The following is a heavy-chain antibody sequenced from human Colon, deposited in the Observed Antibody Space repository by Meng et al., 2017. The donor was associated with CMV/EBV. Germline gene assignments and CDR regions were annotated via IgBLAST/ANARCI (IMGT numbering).Heavy chain of an antibody. V-gene: IGHV3-66*02. D-gene: IGHD3-22*01. Sequence: GESLKISCAASGFTVSSNYMSWVRQAPGKGLEWVSVIYSGGSTYYADSVKGRFTISRDNSKNTLYLQLNSLRAEDTAVSYCARDNHNYYDNSGYGGWGQGTLVTVSS. J-gene: IGHJ4*02. CDR3: ARDNHNYYDNSGYGG. CDR2: IYSGGST. CDR1: GFTVSSNY.